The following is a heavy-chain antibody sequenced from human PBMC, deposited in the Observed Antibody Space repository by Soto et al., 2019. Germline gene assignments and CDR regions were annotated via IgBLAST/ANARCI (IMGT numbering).Heavy chain of an antibody. CDR2: INPSLGRA. V-gene: IGHV1-46*01. CDR3: ARAPYSSTSFFFDY. Sequence: ASVKVSCKTSGFRFTSNHVHWLRQAHGQGLEWMGVINPSLGRANYAQKFQDRVAMTWDTSTTTVYMELSGLRSDDTAVYYCARAPYSSTSFFFDYWGQGALVTVSS. CDR1: GFRFTSNH. J-gene: IGHJ4*02. D-gene: IGHD6-6*01.